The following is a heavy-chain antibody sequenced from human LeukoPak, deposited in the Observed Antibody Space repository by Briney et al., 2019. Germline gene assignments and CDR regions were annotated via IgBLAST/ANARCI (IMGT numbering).Heavy chain of an antibody. V-gene: IGHV3-33*06. CDR3: AKDAERGFDYSNSLNY. D-gene: IGHD4-11*01. J-gene: IGHJ4*02. CDR2: IWSDASNT. CDR1: GFTFSHYG. Sequence: PGGSLRLSCETSGFTFSHYGMHWVRQAPGAGLKWVAVIWSDASNTYYADSVKGRFTISRDNSRNTLYLQMSSLRTEDTAVYYCAKDAERGFDYSNSLNYWGKGTLVTVSS.